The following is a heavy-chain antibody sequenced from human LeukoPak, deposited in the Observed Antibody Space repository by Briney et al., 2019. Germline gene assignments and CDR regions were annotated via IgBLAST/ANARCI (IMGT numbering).Heavy chain of an antibody. D-gene: IGHD5-18*01. V-gene: IGHV4-39*01. Sequence: PSETLSLTCTVSGGSISSSSYYWGWIRQPPGKGLEWIGSIYYSGSTYYNPSLKSRVTISVDTSKNQFSLKLSSVTAADTAVYYCARHRGYSYGYYLGYWGQGTLVTVSS. CDR3: ARHRGYSYGYYLGY. J-gene: IGHJ4*02. CDR1: GGSISSSSYY. CDR2: IYYSGST.